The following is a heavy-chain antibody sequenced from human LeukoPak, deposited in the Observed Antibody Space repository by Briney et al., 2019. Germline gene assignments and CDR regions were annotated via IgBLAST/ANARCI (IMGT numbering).Heavy chain of an antibody. V-gene: IGHV3-21*01. CDR3: ARVGVVVPAAIFIWSDY. CDR1: GFTFSSYS. D-gene: IGHD2-2*01. J-gene: IGHJ4*02. CDR2: ISSSSSYI. Sequence: PGGSLRLSCAASGFTFSSYSMNWVRQAPGKGLEWVSYISSSSSYIYYADSVKGRFTISRDNAKNSLYLQMNSLRAEDTAVYYCARVGVVVPAAIFIWSDYWGQGTLVTVSS.